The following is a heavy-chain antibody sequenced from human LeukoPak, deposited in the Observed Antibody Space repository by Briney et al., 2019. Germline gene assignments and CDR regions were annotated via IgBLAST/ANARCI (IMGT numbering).Heavy chain of an antibody. V-gene: IGHV3-23*01. Sequence: GGSLRLSCAACGFTFGTYAMSWVRQARGKGLEWVSAISGSGGNTYYADSVKRRFTISRDNSKTTLYLHVNSLRAEDTAVYYCAKDRRGCTSTSCYYRFDYWGQGTLVTVSS. CDR3: AKDRRGCTSTSCYYRFDY. J-gene: IGHJ4*02. D-gene: IGHD2-2*01. CDR1: GFTFGTYA. CDR2: ISGSGGNT.